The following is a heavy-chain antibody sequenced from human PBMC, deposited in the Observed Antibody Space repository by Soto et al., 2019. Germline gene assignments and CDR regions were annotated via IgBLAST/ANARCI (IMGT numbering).Heavy chain of an antibody. V-gene: IGHV3-30*18. CDR1: GFTFSSYG. J-gene: IGHJ6*02. CDR3: AKALPENYYYYGMDV. CDR2: ISYDGSNK. Sequence: QVQLVESGGGVVQPGRSLRLSCAASGFTFSSYGMHWVRQAPGKGLEWVAVISYDGSNKYYADSVKGRFTISRDNSKNTVYLQMNSLRAEDTAVYYCAKALPENYYYYGMDVWGQGTTVTVSS.